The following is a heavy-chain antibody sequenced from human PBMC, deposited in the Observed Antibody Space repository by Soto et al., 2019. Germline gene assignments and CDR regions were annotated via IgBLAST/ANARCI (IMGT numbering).Heavy chain of an antibody. J-gene: IGHJ4*02. V-gene: IGHV1-18*01. CDR3: ARDPGRLAVAGFFDY. Sequence: ASVKVSCKASGYTFTSYDINWVRQAPGQGLEWMGWISANNGNTNYAQKLQGRVTMTTDTSTSTAYMELRSLRSDDTAVYYCARDPGRLAVAGFFDYWGQGTLVTVSS. CDR1: GYTFTSYD. CDR2: ISANNGNT. D-gene: IGHD6-19*01.